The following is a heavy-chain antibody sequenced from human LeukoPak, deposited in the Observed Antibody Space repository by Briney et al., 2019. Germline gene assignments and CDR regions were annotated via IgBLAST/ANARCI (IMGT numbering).Heavy chain of an antibody. V-gene: IGHV1-2*02. CDR3: AAPILSSGSYLVFDY. D-gene: IGHD1-26*01. J-gene: IGHJ4*02. CDR1: GYTFTAYY. CDR2: INPNSGAT. Sequence: ASVKVSCKASGYTFTAYYINWVRQAPGQGLEWMGWINPNSGATKYVQKFEGRVSMTRDTSITTAYLELTSLRSGDTAVYYCAAPILSSGSYLVFDYWGQGTLVTVSS.